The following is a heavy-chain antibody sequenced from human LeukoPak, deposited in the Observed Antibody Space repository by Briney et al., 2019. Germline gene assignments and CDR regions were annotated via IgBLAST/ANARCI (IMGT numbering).Heavy chain of an antibody. CDR2: INHTGSA. V-gene: IGHV4-38-2*02. CDR3: ARDPRWLTPDCTSTSCYENYFDP. CDR1: GYSISSGYQ. J-gene: IGHJ5*02. Sequence: SETLSLTCAVSGYSISSGYQWAWIRQSPGKGPEWGGSINHTGSAHYNPSLKSRVTISVETSKNQFSLKMYSVTAADTAVYYCARDPRWLTPDCTSTSCYENYFDPWGQGTLVTVSS. D-gene: IGHD2-2*01.